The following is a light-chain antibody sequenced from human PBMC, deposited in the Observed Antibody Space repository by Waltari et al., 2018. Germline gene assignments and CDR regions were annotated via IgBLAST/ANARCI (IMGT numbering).Light chain of an antibody. CDR3: QVWDSTADHPV. CDR1: TSRLKA. J-gene: IGLJ3*02. CDR2: FDS. V-gene: IGLV3-21*01. Sequence: SYGLTQPPAVSVSPGQTANIPCGGVTSRLKAVHWYQQKPPQAPVLVIFFDSERPSGIPKRFSGSISGDTATLSISGVEAGDEADYYCQVWDSTADHPVFGGGTRLTVL.